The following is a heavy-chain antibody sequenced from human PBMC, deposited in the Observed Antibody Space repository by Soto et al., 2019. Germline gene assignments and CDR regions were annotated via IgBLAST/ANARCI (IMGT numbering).Heavy chain of an antibody. D-gene: IGHD3-3*01. V-gene: IGHV3-23*01. J-gene: IGHJ6*02. CDR3: AKVAYDFWSGKDYDMDV. Sequence: PGGSLRLSCAASGFTFSSYAMSWVRQAPGKGLEWVSAISGSGGSTYYADSVKGRFTISRDNSKNTLYLQMNSLRAEDTAVYYCAKVAYDFWSGKDYDMDVWGQGTTVTVSS. CDR2: ISGSGGST. CDR1: GFTFSSYA.